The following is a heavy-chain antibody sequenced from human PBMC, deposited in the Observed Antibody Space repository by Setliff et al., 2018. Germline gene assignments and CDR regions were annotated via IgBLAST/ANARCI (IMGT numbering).Heavy chain of an antibody. D-gene: IGHD6-25*01. Sequence: GESLKISCKGSGYTFTNYWIAWVRQMPGKGLEYMGIIYPADSDTTYSPSFQGQVTISADRSISTAYLQWSSLKASDTAMYYCARLGAPASHDAFDIWGQGTMVTVSS. CDR1: GYTFTNYW. J-gene: IGHJ3*02. V-gene: IGHV5-51*01. CDR3: ARLGAPASHDAFDI. CDR2: IYPADSDT.